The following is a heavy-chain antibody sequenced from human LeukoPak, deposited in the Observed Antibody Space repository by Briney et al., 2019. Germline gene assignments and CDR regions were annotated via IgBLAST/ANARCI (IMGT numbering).Heavy chain of an antibody. Sequence: SGRSPRLSCAASGFTFDDYAMHWVRQAPGKGLEWVSGISWNSGSIGYADSVKGQFTISRDNAKNSLYLQMNSLRAEDTALYYCAKDRDSSSWLFDYWGQGTLVTVSS. V-gene: IGHV3-9*01. J-gene: IGHJ4*02. D-gene: IGHD6-13*01. CDR2: ISWNSGSI. CDR3: AKDRDSSSWLFDY. CDR1: GFTFDDYA.